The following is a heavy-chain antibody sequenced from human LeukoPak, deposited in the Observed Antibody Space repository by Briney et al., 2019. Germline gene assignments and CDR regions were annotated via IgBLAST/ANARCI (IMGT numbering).Heavy chain of an antibody. J-gene: IGHJ4*02. CDR1: GFIFSSYS. CDR3: ARITWGNYFDY. V-gene: IGHV3-21*01. Sequence: PGGSLRLSCAASGFIFSSYSMNWVRQAPGKGLEWVSSISSSGSYKYYADSVKGRFTISRDNAKNSMYLQMNSPRAEDTAVYYCARITWGNYFDYWGQGTLVTVSS. D-gene: IGHD7-27*01. CDR2: ISSSGSYK.